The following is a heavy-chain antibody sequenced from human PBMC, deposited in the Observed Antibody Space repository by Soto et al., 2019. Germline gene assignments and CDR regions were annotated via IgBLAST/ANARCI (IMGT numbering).Heavy chain of an antibody. CDR1: GYTFTSSA. CDR2: ISAHNGNT. CDR3: ARDFTGWPPDGVDY. J-gene: IGHJ4*02. D-gene: IGHD3-16*01. Sequence: QVQLVQSGVEVKKPGASVKVSCKASGYTFTSSAISWVRQAPGQGLEWMGWISAHNGNTNYAQNLRGRVTMTTEASTRTAYMELRSMRYDDTAMYYGARDFTGWPPDGVDYWGQGTQVTVSS. V-gene: IGHV1-18*01.